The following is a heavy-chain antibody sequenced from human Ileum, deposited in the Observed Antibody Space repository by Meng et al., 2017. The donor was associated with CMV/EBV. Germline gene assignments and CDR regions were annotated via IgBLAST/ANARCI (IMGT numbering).Heavy chain of an antibody. Sequence: SGFSVGGYAMTWVRQAPGEGLEWVSTNRGSNGDTYYADSVKGRFTISRDNSKSILHLQMDSLRAEDTALYYCTKKSQYGDYTQWFDPWGQGTLVTVSS. V-gene: IGHV3-23*01. CDR2: NRGSNGDT. D-gene: IGHD4-17*01. J-gene: IGHJ5*02. CDR3: TKKSQYGDYTQWFDP. CDR1: GFSVGGYA.